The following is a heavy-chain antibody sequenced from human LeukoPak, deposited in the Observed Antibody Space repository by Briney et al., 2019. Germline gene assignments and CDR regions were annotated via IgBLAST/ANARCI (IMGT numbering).Heavy chain of an antibody. J-gene: IGHJ4*02. V-gene: IGHV3-23*01. D-gene: IGHD1-1*01. Sequence: GGSLRLSCAASGFTFSSYAMSWVRQAPGKGLEWVSAISGSGYSTYYADSVKGRLTISRDSSTLHLQMNSLRVEDTAVYYCAKHISNWTNFDYWGQGTLVPVP. CDR2: ISGSGYST. CDR3: AKHISNWTNFDY. CDR1: GFTFSSYA.